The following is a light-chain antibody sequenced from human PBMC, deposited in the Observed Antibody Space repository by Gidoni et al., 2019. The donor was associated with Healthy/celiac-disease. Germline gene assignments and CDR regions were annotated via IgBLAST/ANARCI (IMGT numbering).Light chain of an antibody. V-gene: IGKV3-15*01. Sequence: EIGMTQSPATLSVSPGERATLSCRASQSVSRNLAWYQQKPGQAPRLLIYGASTGATGIPAWFSGSVSGTEFTLTISSLQSEDFAVYYCQQYNNWPPAYTFXQXTKLEIK. J-gene: IGKJ2*01. CDR3: QQYNNWPPAYT. CDR2: GAS. CDR1: QSVSRN.